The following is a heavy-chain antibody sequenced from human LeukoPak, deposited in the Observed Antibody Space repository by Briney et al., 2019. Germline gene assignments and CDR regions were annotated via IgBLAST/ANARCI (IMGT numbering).Heavy chain of an antibody. J-gene: IGHJ4*02. D-gene: IGHD3-3*01. V-gene: IGHV3-74*01. CDR3: ATNRITIFGVVTDY. CDR1: GVTFSSYW. Sequence: GGSLRLSRAPSGVTFSSYWMHTGRQAPGHGLVCVSRINSDGSSTSYADSVKGRFTISRDNAKSTLYLQMNSLRAEDTAVYYCATNRITIFGVVTDYWGQGTLVTVSS. CDR2: INSDGSST.